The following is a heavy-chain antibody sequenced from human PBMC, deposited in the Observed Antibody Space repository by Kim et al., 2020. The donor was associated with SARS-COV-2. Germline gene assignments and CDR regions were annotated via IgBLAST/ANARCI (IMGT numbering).Heavy chain of an antibody. V-gene: IGHV3-23*01. CDR3: AKVPRQCSGGSCYGGYFDS. CDR1: GFIFNNYA. CDR2: ISGSGNNI. J-gene: IGHJ4*02. D-gene: IGHD2-15*01. Sequence: GGSLRLSCAASGFIFNNYAMSWVRQAPGKGLEWVSAISGSGNNIYYADSVKGRFTISRDNSKNTLYLQMNSLRAEDTAIYYCAKVPRQCSGGSCYGGYFDSWGQGTLVTVSS.